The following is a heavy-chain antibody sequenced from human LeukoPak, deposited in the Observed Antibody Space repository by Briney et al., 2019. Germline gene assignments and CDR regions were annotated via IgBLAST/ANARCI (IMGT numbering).Heavy chain of an antibody. CDR3: ARHDTGTLDY. CDR1: GGSFSGYY. D-gene: IGHD2-8*02. J-gene: IGHJ4*02. CDR2: IYYSGST. Sequence: SETLSLTCAVYGGSFSGYYWSWIRQPPGKGLEWIGCIYYSGSTNYNPSLKSRVTISVDTSKNQFSLKLSSVTAADTAVYYCARHDTGTLDYWGQGTLVTVSS. V-gene: IGHV4-59*01.